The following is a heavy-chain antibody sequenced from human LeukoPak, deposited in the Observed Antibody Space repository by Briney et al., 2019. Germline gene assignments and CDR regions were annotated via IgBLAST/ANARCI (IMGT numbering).Heavy chain of an antibody. Sequence: SDTLSLNRDVYGGSFSGYYWSWIRQPPGKGLEWIGELNRTGSTNYNPTLKSRVTISVVTSKNQFSLKLSSVTAGDMAVYYCARGSPRRSSSWYALWGSWFDPWGQGTTVTVSS. D-gene: IGHD6-13*01. CDR3: ARGSPRRSSSWYALWGSWFDP. CDR2: LNRTGST. CDR1: GGSFSGYY. J-gene: IGHJ5*01. V-gene: IGHV4-34*01.